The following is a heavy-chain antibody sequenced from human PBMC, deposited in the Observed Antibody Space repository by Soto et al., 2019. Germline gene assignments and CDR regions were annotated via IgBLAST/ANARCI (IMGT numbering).Heavy chain of an antibody. Sequence: QVQLVESGGGVVQPGRSLRLSCAASGFTFSSYAMHWVRQAPGKGLEWVAVISYDGSNKYYADSVKGRFTISRDNSKNKLYLQVNSLRGEETAVYYCARPDLEGGNYPDYWGQGSLVTVSS. CDR2: ISYDGSNK. CDR1: GFTFSSYA. CDR3: ARPDLEGGNYPDY. V-gene: IGHV3-30-3*01. J-gene: IGHJ4*02. D-gene: IGHD1-26*01.